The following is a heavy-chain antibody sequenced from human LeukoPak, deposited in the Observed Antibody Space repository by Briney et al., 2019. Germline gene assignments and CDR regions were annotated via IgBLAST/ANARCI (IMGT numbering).Heavy chain of an antibody. Sequence: SETLSLTCTVSGGPITTYYLSWIRQSAGMGLEWIGGISGSGGITYNPSLKSRVILSLDTSNNLFSLKLISVTAADTAVYYCARDSGATGEVKFDPWGQGMLVTVSS. D-gene: IGHD3-16*01. V-gene: IGHV4-4*07. CDR3: ARDSGATGEVKFDP. J-gene: IGHJ5*02. CDR2: ISGSGGI. CDR1: GGPITTYY.